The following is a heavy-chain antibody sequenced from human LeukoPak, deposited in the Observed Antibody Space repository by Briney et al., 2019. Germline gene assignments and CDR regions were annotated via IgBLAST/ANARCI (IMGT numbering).Heavy chain of an antibody. V-gene: IGHV3-48*03. CDR1: GFTFSSYE. Sequence: SGGSLRLSCAASGFTFSSYEMNWVRQAPGKGLEWVSYISSSGSTIYYADSVKGRFTISRDNSKNTLYLQMNSLRAEDTAVYYCAKDRVYSGSQLDYWGQGTLVTVSS. CDR2: ISSSGSTI. CDR3: AKDRVYSGSQLDY. D-gene: IGHD1-26*01. J-gene: IGHJ4*02.